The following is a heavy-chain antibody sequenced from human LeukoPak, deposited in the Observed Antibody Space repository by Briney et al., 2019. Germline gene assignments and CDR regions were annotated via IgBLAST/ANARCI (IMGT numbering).Heavy chain of an antibody. CDR1: GYTFTSYD. V-gene: IGHV1-8*03. D-gene: IGHD3-9*01. CDR3: ARGIKGSISSYDIWRGAYYYYYMDV. Sequence: PWASVKVSCKASGYTFTSYDINWVRQATGQGLEWMGWMNPNSGNTGYAQKFQGRVTITRNTSISTAYMELSSLRSEGTAVYYCARGIKGSISSYDIWRGAYYYYYMDVWGKGTTVTVSS. J-gene: IGHJ6*03. CDR2: MNPNSGNT.